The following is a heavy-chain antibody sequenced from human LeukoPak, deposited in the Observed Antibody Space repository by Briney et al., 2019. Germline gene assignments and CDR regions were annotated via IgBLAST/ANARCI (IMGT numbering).Heavy chain of an antibody. Sequence: ASVKVSCKASGYTFTSYGISWVRQAPGQGLEWMGWISTYNGNTNYAQKLQGRVTMTTDTSTSTAYMELRSLRSDDTAVYYCARDVLLWFGELLYPDNWFDPWGQGTLVTVSS. V-gene: IGHV1-18*01. CDR2: ISTYNGNT. CDR1: GYTFTSYG. J-gene: IGHJ5*02. D-gene: IGHD3-10*01. CDR3: ARDVLLWFGELLYPDNWFDP.